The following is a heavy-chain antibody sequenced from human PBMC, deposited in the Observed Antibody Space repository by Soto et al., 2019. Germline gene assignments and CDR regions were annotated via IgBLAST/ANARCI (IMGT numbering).Heavy chain of an antibody. CDR1: GGSFSGYY. V-gene: IGHV4-34*01. CDR3: ARGIAAAGTIYWFDP. D-gene: IGHD6-13*01. Sequence: QVQLQQRGAGLLKPSETLSLTCAVYGGSFSGYYWSWIRQPPGKGLEWIGEINHSGSTNYNPSLKSRVTISVDTSKNQFSLKLSSVTAADTAVYYCARGIAAAGTIYWFDPWGQGTLVTVSS. CDR2: INHSGST. J-gene: IGHJ5*02.